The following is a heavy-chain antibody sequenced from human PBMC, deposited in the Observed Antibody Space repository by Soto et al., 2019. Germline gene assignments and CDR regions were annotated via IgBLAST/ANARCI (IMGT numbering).Heavy chain of an antibody. Sequence: VQLVESGGGLIQPGGSLRLSCAASWLNVSTNYMSWVRQAPGKGLEWVSYISSSSSYTNYADSVKGRFTISRDNAKNSLYLQMNSLRAEDTAVYYCARDHNWNHDYYGMDVWGQGTTVTVSS. J-gene: IGHJ6*02. V-gene: IGHV3-11*06. CDR1: WLNVSTNY. D-gene: IGHD1-20*01. CDR2: ISSSSSYT. CDR3: ARDHNWNHDYYGMDV.